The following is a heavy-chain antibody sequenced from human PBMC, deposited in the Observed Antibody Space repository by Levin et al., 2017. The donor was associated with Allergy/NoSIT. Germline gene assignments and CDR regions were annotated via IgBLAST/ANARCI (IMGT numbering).Heavy chain of an antibody. CDR3: VKVDRDRTPVVDY. V-gene: IGHV3-23*01. D-gene: IGHD1-14*01. Sequence: GESLKISCAASGITFSSYAMTWVRQAPGKGLEFVSGISSSASSTYYADSVKGRFTISRDNSKNTLYLQMNNLRAEDTAVYHCVKVDRDRTPVVDYWGQGTLVTVSS. CDR2: ISSSASST. J-gene: IGHJ4*02. CDR1: GITFSSYA.